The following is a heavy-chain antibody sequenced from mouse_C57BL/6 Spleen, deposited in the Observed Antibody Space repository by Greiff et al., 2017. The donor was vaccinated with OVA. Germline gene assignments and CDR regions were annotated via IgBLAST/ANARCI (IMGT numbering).Heavy chain of an antibody. CDR3: TRWGGYFDV. CDR1: GYTFTSYW. J-gene: IGHJ1*03. Sequence: VQLKQSGTVLARPGASVKMSCKTSGYTFTSYWMHWVKQRPGQGLEWIGAIYPGNSDTSYTQKFKGTAKLTAVTSDSTASMALSSLTNEESAVYYWTRWGGYFDVWGTGTTVTVSS. CDR2: IYPGNSDT. V-gene: IGHV1-5*01.